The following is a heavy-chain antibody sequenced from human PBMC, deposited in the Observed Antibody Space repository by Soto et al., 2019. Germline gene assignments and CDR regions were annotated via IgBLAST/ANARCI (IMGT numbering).Heavy chain of an antibody. D-gene: IGHD1-1*01. Sequence: QVQLVESGGGLVKPGGSLRLSCAASGFTFSDFYMSWIRQAPGKGLEWISNISSGSTNIFYADSVKGRFTVSRDNAKNSVDLQMDSLRAADTAVYYCSRDRNAAGSDYWGQGTLVTVSS. CDR2: ISSGSTNI. CDR3: SRDRNAAGSDY. J-gene: IGHJ4*02. CDR1: GFTFSDFY. V-gene: IGHV3-11*01.